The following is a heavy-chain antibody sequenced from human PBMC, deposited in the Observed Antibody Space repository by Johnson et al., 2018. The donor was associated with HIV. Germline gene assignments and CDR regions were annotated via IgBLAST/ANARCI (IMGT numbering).Heavy chain of an antibody. Sequence: QVQLVESGGGVVQPGRSLRLSCAASGFTFSSYAMHWVRQAPGKGLEWVAVISYDGSNKYYADSVQGRFTISKDNSKNSLYLQMNSLRAEDTAVYYCARDAVIRSGWYNVDAFDVWGQGTMVTVSS. CDR2: ISYDGSNK. J-gene: IGHJ3*01. V-gene: IGHV3-30*04. CDR3: ARDAVIRSGWYNVDAFDV. CDR1: GFTFSSYA. D-gene: IGHD6-19*01.